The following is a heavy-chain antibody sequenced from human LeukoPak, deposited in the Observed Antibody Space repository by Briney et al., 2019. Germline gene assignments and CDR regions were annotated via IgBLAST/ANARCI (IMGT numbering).Heavy chain of an antibody. Sequence: GGSLRLSCAASGFTFSSYAMHWVRQAPGKGLEWVAVISYDGSNKYYADSVKGRFTISRDNSKNTLYLQMNSLRAEDTAVYYCARVRGPYYGSGSCDYWGQGTLVTVSS. CDR3: ARVRGPYYGSGSCDY. CDR1: GFTFSSYA. V-gene: IGHV3-30*04. CDR2: ISYDGSNK. D-gene: IGHD3-10*01. J-gene: IGHJ4*02.